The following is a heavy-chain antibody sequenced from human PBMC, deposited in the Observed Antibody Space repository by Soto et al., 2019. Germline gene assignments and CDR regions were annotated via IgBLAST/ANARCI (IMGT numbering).Heavy chain of an antibody. D-gene: IGHD4-17*01. CDR2: ISGNGRII. Sequence: QVQLVESGGGLVKPGGSLRLSCATSGFIFSDYYMHWIRQAPGKGLEWISYISGNGRIIQYADSAKGRFTISRDNAXTSLYLQMSSLRAEDTALYFCARDFDADSRTDFDYWGQGTLVTVSS. CDR1: GFIFSDYY. V-gene: IGHV3-11*01. J-gene: IGHJ4*02. CDR3: ARDFDADSRTDFDY.